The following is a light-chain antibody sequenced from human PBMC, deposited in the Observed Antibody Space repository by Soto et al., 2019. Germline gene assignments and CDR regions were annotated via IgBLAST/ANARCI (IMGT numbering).Light chain of an antibody. CDR3: QQYGGSPRALS. CDR2: ATS. J-gene: IGKJ4*01. CDR1: QTVGTDF. Sequence: EIVLTQSPDTLSLSPGERATLSCRASQTVGTDFLVWYQQKIGQPPRLLIYATSRRATGIPDRFSGSGSGTDFTLTISRLEPEDFAVYYCQQYGGSPRALSFGGGTRVE. V-gene: IGKV3-20*01.